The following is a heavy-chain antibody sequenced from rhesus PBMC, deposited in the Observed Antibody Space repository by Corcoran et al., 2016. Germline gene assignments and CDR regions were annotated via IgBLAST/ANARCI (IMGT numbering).Heavy chain of an antibody. CDR3: ASPVRYRVDV. V-gene: IGHV4-80*01. D-gene: IGHD1-1*01. CDR1: GGSFRSYW. CDR2: INGYRGST. Sequence: QVQLQESGPGLVKPSETLFLTCAVYGGSFRSYWWNWIRQSPGKGLEWIGEINGYRGSTNYTPSLQSRFTISQDVSRNQFSLKLTSVTAADTAVYYCASPVRYRVDVWGPGVLVSVSS. J-gene: IGHJ5-1*01.